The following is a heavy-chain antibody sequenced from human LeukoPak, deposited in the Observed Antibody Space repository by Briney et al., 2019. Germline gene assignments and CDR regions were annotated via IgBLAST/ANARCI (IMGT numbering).Heavy chain of an antibody. Sequence: GGSLRLSCAASGFTFSNAWMSWVRQAPGKGLEYVSAISSNGGSTYYANSVKGRFTISRDNSKNTLYLQMGSLRAEDMAVYYCARVVTFGYFDLWGRGTLVTVSS. J-gene: IGHJ2*01. CDR3: ARVVTFGYFDL. V-gene: IGHV3-64*01. CDR2: ISSNGGST. CDR1: GFTFSNAW.